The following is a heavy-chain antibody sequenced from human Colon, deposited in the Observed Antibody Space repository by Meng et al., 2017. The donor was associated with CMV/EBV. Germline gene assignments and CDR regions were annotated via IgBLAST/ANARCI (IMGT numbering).Heavy chain of an antibody. V-gene: IGHV3-23*01. Sequence: GGSLRLSCAASGFTLSAFAMGWVRQAPGKGLEWVSSVYYGGTTHYADPVKGRFTISRDTSMDTLYLQLNNLRVEDTAVYYCAKGLNSGSRYNAFDILGQGTVVTVSS. J-gene: IGHJ3*02. CDR3: AKGLNSGSRYNAFDI. D-gene: IGHD3-22*01. CDR1: GFTLSAFA. CDR2: YYGGTT.